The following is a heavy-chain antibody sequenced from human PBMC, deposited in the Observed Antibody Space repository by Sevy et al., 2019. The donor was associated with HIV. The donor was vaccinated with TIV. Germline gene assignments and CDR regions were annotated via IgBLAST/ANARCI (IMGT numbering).Heavy chain of an antibody. D-gene: IGHD6-25*01. CDR2: IKQDGSEK. V-gene: IGHV3-7*01. Sequence: GGSLRLSCAASGFTFSSYWMNWVRQAPGKGLEWVANIKQDGSEKYYVDSVKGRFTISRDNAKNSMHLQMKSLRAEDTAVYYCARALAAAASYWGQGTLVTLSS. CDR1: GFTFSSYW. J-gene: IGHJ4*01. CDR3: ARALAAAASY.